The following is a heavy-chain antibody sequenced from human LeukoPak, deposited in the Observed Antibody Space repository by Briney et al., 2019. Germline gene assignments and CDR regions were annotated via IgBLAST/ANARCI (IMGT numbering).Heavy chain of an antibody. Sequence: GGSLRLSCAASGLTFSRYWMHWVRQAPGKGLVWVSRINSDGSSTSYADSVEGRFTISRDNAKNTLYLQMNSLRAEDTAVYYCATLGRVDVADYWGQGTLVTVSS. CDR3: ATLGRVDVADY. D-gene: IGHD7-27*01. V-gene: IGHV3-74*01. J-gene: IGHJ4*02. CDR2: INSDGSST. CDR1: GLTFSRYW.